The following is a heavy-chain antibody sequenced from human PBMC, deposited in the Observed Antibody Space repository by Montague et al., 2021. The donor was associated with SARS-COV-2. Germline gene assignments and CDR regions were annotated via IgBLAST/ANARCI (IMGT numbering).Heavy chain of an antibody. Sequence: SETRSLTCTVSGDSISSFYWNWIRQPAGKGLEWIGRIYASGGTNYNPSLKSRVTMSVDTSKNQFSLKLNSVTAADTAVYYCARGAPGYWGQGTLVTVSS. CDR2: IYASGGT. V-gene: IGHV4-4*07. CDR1: GDSISSFY. D-gene: IGHD1-1*01. CDR3: ARGAPGY. J-gene: IGHJ4*02.